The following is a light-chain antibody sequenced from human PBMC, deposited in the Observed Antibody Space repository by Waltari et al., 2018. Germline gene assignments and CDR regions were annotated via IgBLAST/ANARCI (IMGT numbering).Light chain of an antibody. CDR3: QQRFSWPRT. CDR1: QSVINQ. Sequence: EIVLPQSPASLSLSPRQRATLSCRASQSVINQLAWYQQKPGQAPRLLIYDASTRAAGIPARFSGSGSGTDFTLIISSLEPEDFAVYYCQQRFSWPRTFGQGTKLEI. J-gene: IGKJ2*01. V-gene: IGKV3-11*01. CDR2: DAS.